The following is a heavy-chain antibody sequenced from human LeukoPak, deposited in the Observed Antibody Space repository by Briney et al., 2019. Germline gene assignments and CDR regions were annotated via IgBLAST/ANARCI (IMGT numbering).Heavy chain of an antibody. CDR3: ARADDYTSAPCYYYYGMDV. CDR1: GFTFSSYA. J-gene: IGHJ6*02. CDR2: ISYDGSNK. Sequence: GGSLRLSCAASGFTFSSYAMHWVRQAPGKGLEWVAVISYDGSNKYYADSVKGRFTISRDNSKNTLYLQMNSLRAEDTAVYYCARADDYTSAPCYYYYGMDVWGQGTTVTVSS. D-gene: IGHD4-4*01. V-gene: IGHV3-30-3*01.